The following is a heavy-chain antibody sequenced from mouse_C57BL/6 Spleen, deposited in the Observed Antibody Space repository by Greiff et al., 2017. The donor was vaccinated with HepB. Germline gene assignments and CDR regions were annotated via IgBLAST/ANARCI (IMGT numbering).Heavy chain of an antibody. CDR3: AIEGNDYDAMDY. CDR1: GYTFTSYW. V-gene: IGHV1-74*01. CDR2: IHPSDSDT. J-gene: IGHJ4*01. Sequence: QVQLQQPGAELVKPGASVKVSCKASGYTFTSYWMHWVKQRPGQGLEWIGRIHPSDSDTNYNQKFKGKATLTVDKSSSTAYMQRSSLTSEDSAVYYCAIEGNDYDAMDYWGQGTSVTDSS.